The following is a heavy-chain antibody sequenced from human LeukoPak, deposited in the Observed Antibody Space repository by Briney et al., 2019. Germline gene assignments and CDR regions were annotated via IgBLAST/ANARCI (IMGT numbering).Heavy chain of an antibody. J-gene: IGHJ3*02. CDR1: GGSISSYY. CDR3: ARSNLNYDILTGYQTDAFDI. Sequence: LETLSLTCTVSGGSISSYYWSWIRQPAGKGLELLGRIYTSGSTNYNPSLKSRVTMSVDTSMNQFSLKLSSVTAADTAVYYCARSNLNYDILTGYQTDAFDIWGQGTMVTVSS. V-gene: IGHV4-4*07. CDR2: IYTSGST. D-gene: IGHD3-9*01.